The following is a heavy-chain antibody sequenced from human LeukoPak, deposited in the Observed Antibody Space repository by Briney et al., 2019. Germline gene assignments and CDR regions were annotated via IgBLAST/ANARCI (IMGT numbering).Heavy chain of an antibody. CDR2: IYYSGST. CDR1: GGSISSYY. CDR3: ARGAFSGNYDYYYGMDV. D-gene: IGHD3-10*01. J-gene: IGHJ6*02. V-gene: IGHV4-59*01. Sequence: SETLSLTCTVSGGSISSYYWTWIRQPPGKGLEWIGHIYYSGSTNYSPSLKSRVTISVDTSKNQFSLKLSSATAADTAVYYCARGAFSGNYDYYYGMDVWGQGTTVTVSS.